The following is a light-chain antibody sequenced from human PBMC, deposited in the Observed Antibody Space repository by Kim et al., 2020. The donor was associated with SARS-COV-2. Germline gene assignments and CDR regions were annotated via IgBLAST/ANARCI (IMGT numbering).Light chain of an antibody. Sequence: ASVRDTITITCRASQSVSRYLAWFQQKPEKAPKSLIYATSSLQSGVPSGFSGSRSGTHFTLTISSLQPEDFATYYCQQYNTYSWTFGQGTKVDIK. J-gene: IGKJ1*01. V-gene: IGKV1-16*01. CDR2: ATS. CDR1: QSVSRY. CDR3: QQYNTYSWT.